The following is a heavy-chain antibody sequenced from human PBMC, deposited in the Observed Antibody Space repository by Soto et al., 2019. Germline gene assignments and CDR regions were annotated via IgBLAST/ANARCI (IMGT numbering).Heavy chain of an antibody. D-gene: IGHD1-26*01. Sequence: QVQLQESGPGLVKPSQTLSLTCTVSGGSISSGGYYWSWIRQHPGKGLEWIGYIYYSGSTYYNPSLNRRVTISVDTSKNQCSLKLSSVTAADTAVYYCARDKRGAFQTWFDPWGQGTLVTVSS. V-gene: IGHV4-31*03. J-gene: IGHJ5*02. CDR2: IYYSGST. CDR3: ARDKRGAFQTWFDP. CDR1: GGSISSGGYY.